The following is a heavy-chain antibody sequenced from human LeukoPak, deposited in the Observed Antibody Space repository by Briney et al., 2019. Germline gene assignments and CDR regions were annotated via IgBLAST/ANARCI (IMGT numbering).Heavy chain of an antibody. CDR1: GFTFSSYG. J-gene: IGHJ4*02. CDR2: ISYDGSNK. D-gene: IGHD4-17*01. CDR3: AKGEDYGDFDY. V-gene: IGHV3-30*18. Sequence: GGSLRLSCAASGFTFSSYGMHWVSQAPGKGLEWVAVISYDGSNKYYADSVKGRFSISRDNSKNTLYLQMNSLRAEDTAVYYCAKGEDYGDFDYWGQGTLVTVSS.